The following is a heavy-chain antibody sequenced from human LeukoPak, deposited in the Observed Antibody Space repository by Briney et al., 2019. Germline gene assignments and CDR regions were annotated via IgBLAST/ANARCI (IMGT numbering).Heavy chain of an antibody. CDR2: ISYDESNK. Sequence: GGSLRLSCAASGFTFNYYGMHWVRQAPGKGLEWVAAISYDESNKYYADSVKGRFTISRDISKNMLYLQVNSLRAEDTALYFCAKPLHGKNCLGACYYGMDVWGQGTTVTVSS. J-gene: IGHJ6*02. CDR1: GFTFNYYG. V-gene: IGHV3-30*18. CDR3: AKPLHGKNCLGACYYGMDV. D-gene: IGHD1-26*01.